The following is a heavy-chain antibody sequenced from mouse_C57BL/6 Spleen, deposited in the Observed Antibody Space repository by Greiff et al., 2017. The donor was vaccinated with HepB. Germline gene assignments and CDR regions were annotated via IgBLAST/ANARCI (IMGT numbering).Heavy chain of an antibody. V-gene: IGHV1-19*01. CDR2: INPYNGGT. J-gene: IGHJ1*03. Sequence: EVQLQQSGPVLVKPGASVKMSCKASGYTFTDYYMNWVKQSHGKSLEWIGVINPYNGGTSYNQKFKGKATLTVDKSSSTAYMELNSLTSEDSAVYYCARGGYSSYWYFDAWGTGTTVTVSS. CDR1: GYTFTDYY. CDR3: ARGGYSSYWYFDA. D-gene: IGHD2-3*01.